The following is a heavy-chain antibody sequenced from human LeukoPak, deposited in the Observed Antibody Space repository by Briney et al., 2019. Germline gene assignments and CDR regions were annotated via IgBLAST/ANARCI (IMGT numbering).Heavy chain of an antibody. D-gene: IGHD5-24*01. CDR2: IRYDGSNK. V-gene: IGHV3-30*02. CDR1: GFTFSSYG. Sequence: PGGSLRLSCAASGFTFSSYGMHWVRQAPGKGLEWVAFIRYDGSNKYYADSVKGRFTISRDNSKNTLYLQMNSLRAEDTAVYYCARDAPARFRWAFDIWGQGTMVTVSS. J-gene: IGHJ3*02. CDR3: ARDAPARFRWAFDI.